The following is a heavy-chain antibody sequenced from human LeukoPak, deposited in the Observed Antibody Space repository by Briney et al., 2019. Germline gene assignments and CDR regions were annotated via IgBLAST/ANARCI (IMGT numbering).Heavy chain of an antibody. D-gene: IGHD5-24*01. Sequence: GESLKISCKGSGYSFTSYWIAWVRQMPGKGLEWLGIIYPGDSDTRYSPSFQGQVTISADKSSSTAYLQWSSLKASDTAMYYCARPRRDGYNLYAFDLWGQGTMVSVSS. CDR2: IYPGDSDT. CDR1: GYSFTSYW. J-gene: IGHJ3*01. CDR3: ARPRRDGYNLYAFDL. V-gene: IGHV5-51*01.